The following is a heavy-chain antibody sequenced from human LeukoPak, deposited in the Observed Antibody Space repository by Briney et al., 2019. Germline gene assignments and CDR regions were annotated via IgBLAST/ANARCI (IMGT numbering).Heavy chain of an antibody. Sequence: SGPTLVKPTQTLTLTCTFSGFSLSTSGVGGGWIRQPPGKALEWLALIYWDDDKRYSPSLKSRLTITKDTSKNQVVLTMTNMDPVDTATYYCAQVADILTGYYQNWFDPWGQGTLVTVSS. V-gene: IGHV2-5*02. CDR1: GFSLSTSGVG. CDR2: IYWDDDK. CDR3: AQVADILTGYYQNWFDP. J-gene: IGHJ5*02. D-gene: IGHD3-9*01.